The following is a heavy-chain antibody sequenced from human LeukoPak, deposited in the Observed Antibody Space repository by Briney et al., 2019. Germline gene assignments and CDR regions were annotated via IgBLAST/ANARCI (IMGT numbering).Heavy chain of an antibody. J-gene: IGHJ4*02. D-gene: IGHD3-22*01. Sequence: GGSRRLSCAASGFTYSSYAMNWVRQAPGKGLEWVSSISSSSSYIYYADSVKGRFTISRDNAKNTLYLQMNSLRAEDTAVYYCAKGGWTPRYDSSGYLDYWGQGTLVTVSS. CDR2: ISSSSSYI. CDR1: GFTYSSYA. V-gene: IGHV3-21*04. CDR3: AKGGWTPRYDSSGYLDY.